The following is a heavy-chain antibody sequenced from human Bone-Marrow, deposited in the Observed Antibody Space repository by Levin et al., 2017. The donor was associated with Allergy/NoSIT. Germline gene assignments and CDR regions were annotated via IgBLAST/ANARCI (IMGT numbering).Heavy chain of an antibody. V-gene: IGHV1-18*01. Sequence: GGSLRLSCKASGSTFTSYGISWVRQAPGQGLEWMGWISAYNGNTNYAQKLQGRVTMTTDTSTSTAYMELRSLRSDDTAVYYCARYLYDSSGWAQLCFDYWGQGTLVTVSS. CDR1: GSTFTSYG. J-gene: IGHJ4*02. CDR3: ARYLYDSSGWAQLCFDY. D-gene: IGHD3-22*01. CDR2: ISAYNGNT.